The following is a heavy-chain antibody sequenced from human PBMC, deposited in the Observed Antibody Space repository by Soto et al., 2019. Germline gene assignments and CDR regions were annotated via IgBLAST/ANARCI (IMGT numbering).Heavy chain of an antibody. D-gene: IGHD6-19*01. CDR1: GYTFTSYG. V-gene: IGHV1-18*01. Sequence: ASVKVSCKASGYTFTSYGISWVGPAPGQGLEWMGWISAYNGNTNYAQKLKGRVTMTTDTSTSTADMELRSLRSDDTAVYYCAFIRNSSGWGLFYSCGQGTLVTVSS. CDR3: AFIRNSSGWGLFYS. CDR2: ISAYNGNT. J-gene: IGHJ5*02.